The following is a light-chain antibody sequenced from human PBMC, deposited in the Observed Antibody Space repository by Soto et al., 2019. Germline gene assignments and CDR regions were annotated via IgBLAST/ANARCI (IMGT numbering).Light chain of an antibody. CDR3: QIWGTYTQRM. CDR2: FTTDGGH. Sequence: QLVLTQPPTASASLGASVTLTCTLSGGHSGYAIAWHQQQPAKGPRLLMKFTTDGGHIKGDGIPDRFSGSSSGAERYLTISRLQSEDEADYYCQIWGTYTQRMFGGGTKVTVL. J-gene: IGLJ3*02. V-gene: IGLV4-69*01. CDR1: GGHSGYA.